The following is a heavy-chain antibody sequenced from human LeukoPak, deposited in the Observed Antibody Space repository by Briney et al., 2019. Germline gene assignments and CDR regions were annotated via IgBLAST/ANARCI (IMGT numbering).Heavy chain of an antibody. Sequence: PSETLSLTCTVSGGSISSYHWSWIRQPPGKGLEWIGHIYYSGSIYYNPSLKSRVTMSVDTSKNQFSLKLSSVTAVDTAVYYCARKATTGPTKAAFDIWGQGTMVTVSS. V-gene: IGHV4-59*04. J-gene: IGHJ3*02. CDR2: IYYSGSI. CDR1: GGSISSYH. D-gene: IGHD4-17*01. CDR3: ARKATTGPTKAAFDI.